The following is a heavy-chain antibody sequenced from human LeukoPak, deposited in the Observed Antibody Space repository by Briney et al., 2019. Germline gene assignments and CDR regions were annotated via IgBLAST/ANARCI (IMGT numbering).Heavy chain of an antibody. V-gene: IGHV3-7*01. Sequence: LTGGSLRLSCAASGFTFSSYWMTWVRQAPGKGLEWVANIRQDGGEKYYVDSVKGRFTISRDNAKNSLYLQMNSLRVEDTAVYYCARDVTAIGVSGSDYWGQGTLVTVSS. D-gene: IGHD5-18*01. CDR3: ARDVTAIGVSGSDY. CDR2: IRQDGGEK. CDR1: GFTFSSYW. J-gene: IGHJ4*02.